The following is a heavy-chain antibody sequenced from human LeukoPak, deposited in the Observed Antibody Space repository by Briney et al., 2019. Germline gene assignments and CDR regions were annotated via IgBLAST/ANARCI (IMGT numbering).Heavy chain of an antibody. V-gene: IGHV1-3*01. CDR3: ARGPRRLGELSSSFFDY. Sequence: ASVKVSCKASGYTFTSYAMHWVRQAPGQRLEWMGWINAGNGNTKYSQKFQGRVTITRDTSASTAYMELSSLRSEDTAVYYCARGPRRLGELSSSFFDYWGRGTLVTVSS. CDR1: GYTFTSYA. J-gene: IGHJ4*02. D-gene: IGHD3-16*02. CDR2: INAGNGNT.